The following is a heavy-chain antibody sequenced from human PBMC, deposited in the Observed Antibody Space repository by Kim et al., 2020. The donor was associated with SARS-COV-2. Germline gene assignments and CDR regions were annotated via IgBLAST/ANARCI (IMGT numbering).Heavy chain of an antibody. CDR2: ISGNSVTT. D-gene: IGHD3-22*01. Sequence: GGSLRLSCAASGFTFSSYVMYWVRQAPGKGPEWVSVISGNSVTTYYADSVKGRFTISRDNSKNTLYLQMNSLRAEDTAVYYCAKGRIYEGSGYYQGHRSFNYWGQGTVVTVSS. CDR3: AKGRIYEGSGYYQGHRSFNY. J-gene: IGHJ4*02. CDR1: GFTFSSYV. V-gene: IGHV3-23*01.